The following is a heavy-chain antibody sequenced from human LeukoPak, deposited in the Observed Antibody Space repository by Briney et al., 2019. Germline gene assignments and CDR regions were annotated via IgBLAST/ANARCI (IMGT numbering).Heavy chain of an antibody. CDR3: AKKNRDMVVVPAATYDY. Sequence: PGGSLRLSCPASGFTFSSYAMSWVRQAAGKGLEWVSAISGSGGSTYYADSVKGRSTISRDNINNAQYLQMNSLRAEDTAVYYCAKKNRDMVVVPAATYDYWGQGTLVTVSS. J-gene: IGHJ4*02. CDR1: GFTFSSYA. D-gene: IGHD2-2*01. V-gene: IGHV3-23*01. CDR2: ISGSGGST.